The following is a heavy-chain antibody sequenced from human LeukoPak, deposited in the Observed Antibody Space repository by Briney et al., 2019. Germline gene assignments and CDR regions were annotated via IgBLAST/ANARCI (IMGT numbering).Heavy chain of an antibody. Sequence: ASVKVSCKASGYTFTGYYMHWVRQAPGQGLEWMGWINPNSGGANYAQKFQGRVTMTRDTSISTAYMELTRLRSDDTAVYYCARGEAAAQQYNWFDPWGQGTLSPSPQ. D-gene: IGHD6-13*01. CDR1: GYTFTGYY. J-gene: IGHJ5*02. CDR2: INPNSGGA. CDR3: ARGEAAAQQYNWFDP. V-gene: IGHV1-2*02.